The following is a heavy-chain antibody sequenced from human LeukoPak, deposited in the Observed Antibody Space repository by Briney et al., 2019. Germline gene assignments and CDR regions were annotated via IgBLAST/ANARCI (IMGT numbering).Heavy chain of an antibody. CDR1: GYTFTGYY. Sequence: GASVKVSCKASGYTFTGYYMHWLRQAPGQGLEWMGWINPNSGGTNYAKKFQGRVTMTRDTSISTAYMELSRLRSDDTAVYYFARSGGYSSSWYLGGGYWGQGTLVTVSS. V-gene: IGHV1-2*02. J-gene: IGHJ4*02. D-gene: IGHD6-13*01. CDR3: ARSGGYSSSWYLGGGY. CDR2: INPNSGGT.